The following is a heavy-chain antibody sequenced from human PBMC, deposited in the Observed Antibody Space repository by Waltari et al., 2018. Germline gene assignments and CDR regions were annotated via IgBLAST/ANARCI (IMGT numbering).Heavy chain of an antibody. J-gene: IGHJ4*02. Sequence: QVQLQESGPGLVKPSETLSLTCAVSGYPISRGDSWRWFRHPQGKGLEWIGSIYHSGGTYYNPSLKSRVTISVDTSKNQFSLKLSSVTAADTAVYYCARITHSGYDLSGTFDYWGQGTLVTVSS. CDR3: ARITHSGYDLSGTFDY. CDR2: IYHSGGT. D-gene: IGHD5-12*01. V-gene: IGHV4-38-2*01. CDR1: GYPISRGDS.